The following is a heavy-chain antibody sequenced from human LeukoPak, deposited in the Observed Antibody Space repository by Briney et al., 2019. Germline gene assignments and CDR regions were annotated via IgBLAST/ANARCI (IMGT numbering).Heavy chain of an antibody. CDR1: GFTFGDYY. CDR3: ARVRSTVTKPFDY. CDR2: ISSSGSTI. J-gene: IGHJ4*02. V-gene: IGHV3-11*01. Sequence: GGSLRLSCAASGFTFGDYYMSWIRQAPGKGLEWASYISSSGSTIYYADSVKGRFTISRDNAKNSLYLQMNSLRAEDTAVYYCARVRSTVTKPFDYWGQGTLVTVSS. D-gene: IGHD4-17*01.